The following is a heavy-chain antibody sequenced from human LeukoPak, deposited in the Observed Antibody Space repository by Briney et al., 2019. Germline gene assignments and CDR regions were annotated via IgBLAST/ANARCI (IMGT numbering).Heavy chain of an antibody. V-gene: IGHV1-2*02. J-gene: IGHJ4*02. CDR3: ARDFRDYFFYY. CDR2: INPNSGGT. Sequence: GASAKVSCKASGYTFIDYYIHWVRQAPGHGLEWMGWINPNSGGTNYAQKFRGRVTMTRDTSISTAYMELSRLTSDDTAVYYCARDFRDYFFYYWGQGTLVTVSS. CDR1: GYTFIDYY.